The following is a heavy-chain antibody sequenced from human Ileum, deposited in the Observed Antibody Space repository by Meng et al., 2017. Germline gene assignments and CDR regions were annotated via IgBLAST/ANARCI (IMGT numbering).Heavy chain of an antibody. D-gene: IGHD3-22*01. CDR3: ARDRDSSGYYPY. V-gene: IGHV4-30-4*01. CDR2: IYYSGST. J-gene: IGHJ4*02. Sequence: QMQLQESGPGLVKPSGTLSLTCGVSGGSFSSGNWWGWVRQPPGKGLEWIGYIYYSGSTYYNPSLKSRLTISVDTSKNQFSLKLSSVTAADTAVYYCARDRDSSGYYPYWGQGTLVTVSS. CDR1: GGSFSSGNW.